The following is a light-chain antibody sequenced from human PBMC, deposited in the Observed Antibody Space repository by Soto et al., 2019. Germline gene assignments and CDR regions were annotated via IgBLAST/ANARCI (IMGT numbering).Light chain of an antibody. J-gene: IGKJ2*01. CDR1: QSVSSN. CDR2: GAS. CDR3: HQYDDGPYT. V-gene: IGKV3-15*01. Sequence: EILMTQSPATVSVSRGERATLSCRASQSVSSNVAWYQQIPGQTPRLLIYGASTRATGIPVRFSGSGSGTEFTLTISSLQSEDFAVYYCHQYDDGPYTFGQGTKVDIK.